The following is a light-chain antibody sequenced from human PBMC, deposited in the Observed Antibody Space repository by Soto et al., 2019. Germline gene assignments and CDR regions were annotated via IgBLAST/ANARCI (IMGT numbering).Light chain of an antibody. V-gene: IGLV2-18*02. CDR1: SIDVGSYNR. CDR3: SSFTISNTYV. Sequence: QSVLTQPPSVSGSPGQSVAISCSGTSIDVGSYNRVSWYQQPPGTAPKLMIHDVNNRPSGVPDRFSGSKSGNTASLTISGLQAEDEADYYCSSFTISNTYVFGIGIRSPS. CDR2: DVN. J-gene: IGLJ1*01.